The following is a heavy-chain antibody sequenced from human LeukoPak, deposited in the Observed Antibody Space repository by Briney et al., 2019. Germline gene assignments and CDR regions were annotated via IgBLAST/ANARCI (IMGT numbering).Heavy chain of an antibody. V-gene: IGHV1-69*13. D-gene: IGHD4-11*01. Sequence: GASVKVSCKASGGTFSSYAISWVRQAPGQGLAWMGGIIPIFGTANYAQKFQGRVTITADESTSTAYMELSSLRSEDTAVYYCASEEASNPFDYWGQGTLVTVSS. J-gene: IGHJ4*02. CDR2: IIPIFGTA. CDR3: ASEEASNPFDY. CDR1: GGTFSSYA.